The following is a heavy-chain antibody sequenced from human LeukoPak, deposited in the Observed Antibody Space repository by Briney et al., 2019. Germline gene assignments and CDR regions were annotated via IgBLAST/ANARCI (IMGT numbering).Heavy chain of an antibody. CDR3: AKELFDY. Sequence: HPGGSLRLSCSASGFIFSSYPMHWVRQAPGKGLDYVSAISRNGADTYYADSVKGRFTISRDNSKNTLYLQMNSLRAEDTAVYYCAKELFDYWGQGTLVTVSS. CDR1: GFIFSSYP. V-gene: IGHV3-64*04. CDR2: ISRNGADT. J-gene: IGHJ4*02.